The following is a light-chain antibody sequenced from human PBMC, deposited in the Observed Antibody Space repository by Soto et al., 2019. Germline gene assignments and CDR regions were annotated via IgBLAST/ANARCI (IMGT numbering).Light chain of an antibody. CDR2: GAF. Sequence: IVMTQSPDTLSVSPGARATLCCRAGQSITEKAVWYQQKSGQAPRLLNYGAFTRAAGVPARCSGSGSGTESTLTISSLQSEDSAVYFCQQYANWPKTFGQATTVVSK. CDR1: QSITEK. J-gene: IGKJ1*01. CDR3: QQYANWPKT. V-gene: IGKV3-15*01.